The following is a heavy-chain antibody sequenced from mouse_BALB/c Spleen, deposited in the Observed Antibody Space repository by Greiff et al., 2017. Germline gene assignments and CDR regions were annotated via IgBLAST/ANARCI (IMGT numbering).Heavy chain of an antibody. CDR2: ISSGGSYT. V-gene: IGHV5-9-3*01. Sequence: EVMLVESGGGLVKPGGSLKLSCAASGFTFSSYAMSWVRQTPEKRLEWVATISSGGSYTYYPDSVKGRFTISRDNAKNTLYLQMSSLRSEDTAMYYCARQRDRSYYFDYWGQGTTLTVSS. J-gene: IGHJ2*01. CDR1: GFTFSSYA. CDR3: ARQRDRSYYFDY.